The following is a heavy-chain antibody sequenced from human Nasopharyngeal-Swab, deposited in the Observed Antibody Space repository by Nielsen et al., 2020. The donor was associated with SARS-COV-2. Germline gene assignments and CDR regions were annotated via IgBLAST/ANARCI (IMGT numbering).Heavy chain of an antibody. V-gene: IGHV3-30*18. CDR1: GFSITSYG. J-gene: IGHJ6*03. CDR2: ISHDGDVK. Sequence: GGSLRLSCAASGFSITSYGMQWVRQAPGKGLEWVALISHDGDVKYYADSVKGRFTISRDNSKNTLYLQMNSLRAEDTAVYYCAKGTVFGVDIRNYYYYMDVWGKGTTVTVSS. CDR3: AKGTVFGVDIRNYYYYMDV. D-gene: IGHD3-3*01.